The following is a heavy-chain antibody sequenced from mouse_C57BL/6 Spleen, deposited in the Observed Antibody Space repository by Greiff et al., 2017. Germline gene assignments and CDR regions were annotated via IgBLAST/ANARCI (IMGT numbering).Heavy chain of an antibody. J-gene: IGHJ2*01. CDR1: GYSITSGYY. D-gene: IGHD2-1*01. Sequence: DVQLQESGPGLVKPSQSLSLTCSVTGYSITSGYYRNWIRQFPGNKLEWMGYISYDGSNNYNPSLKNRISITRDTSKNQFFLKLNSVTTEDTATDYCAREGYGNYAVYWGQGTTLTVSS. V-gene: IGHV3-6*01. CDR2: ISYDGSN. CDR3: AREGYGNYAVY.